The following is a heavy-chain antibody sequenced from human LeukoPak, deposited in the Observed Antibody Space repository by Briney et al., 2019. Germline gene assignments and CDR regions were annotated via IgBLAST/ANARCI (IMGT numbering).Heavy chain of an antibody. CDR2: IYYSGST. Sequence: PSETLSLTCTVSGGSISSSSYYWGWIRQPPGKGLEWIGSIYYSGSTYYNPSLKSRVTISVDTSKNQFSLKLSSVTAADTAVYYCARDYILIAAAGTNGFDPWGQGTLVTVSS. V-gene: IGHV4-39*07. J-gene: IGHJ5*02. CDR1: GGSISSSSYY. CDR3: ARDYILIAAAGTNGFDP. D-gene: IGHD6-13*01.